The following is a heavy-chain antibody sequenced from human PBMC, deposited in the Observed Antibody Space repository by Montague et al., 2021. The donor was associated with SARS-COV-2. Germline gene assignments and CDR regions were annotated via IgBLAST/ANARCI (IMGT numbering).Heavy chain of an antibody. J-gene: IGHJ5*02. CDR3: ARKEMKYSSIWSTGGNWFDP. CDR2: IYYSGST. CDR1: GGSISSSSYY. V-gene: IGHV4-39*01. Sequence: SETLSLTCTVSGGSISSSSYYWGWIRQPPEKGLEWIGSIYYSGSTYYNPSLKSRVTISVDTSKNQFSLKLSSVTAADTAVYYCARKEMKYSSIWSTGGNWFDPWGLGTLVTVSS. D-gene: IGHD6-13*01.